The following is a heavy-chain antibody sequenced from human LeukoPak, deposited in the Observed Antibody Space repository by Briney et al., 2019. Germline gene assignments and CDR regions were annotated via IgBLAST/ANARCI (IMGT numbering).Heavy chain of an antibody. V-gene: IGHV3-53*01. J-gene: IGHJ3*02. Sequence: HPGGSLRLSCVASGFTVSSNYMSWVRQAPGKGLEWVSVIYSGGTTYYADSVKGRFTISRDNSKNTLYLQMNSLRAEDTAMYYCAREWKFDIWGQGAMVTVSS. CDR1: GFTVSSNY. CDR2: IYSGGTT. CDR3: AREWKFDI. D-gene: IGHD1-1*01.